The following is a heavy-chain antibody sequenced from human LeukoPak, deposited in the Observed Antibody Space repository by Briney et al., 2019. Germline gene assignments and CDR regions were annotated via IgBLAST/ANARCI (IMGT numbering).Heavy chain of an antibody. D-gene: IGHD4-17*01. CDR2: MNPNRGNT. CDR1: GYTFTGYD. V-gene: IGHV1-8*01. CDR3: ARGLPTVTTSWLH. Sequence: VASVKVSCKASGYTFTGYDINWVRQATGQGLEWMGWMNPNRGNTGYAQKFQGRVTMTRNTSISTAYMELSSLRSEDTAVYYCARGLPTVTTSWLHWGQGTLVTVSS. J-gene: IGHJ4*02.